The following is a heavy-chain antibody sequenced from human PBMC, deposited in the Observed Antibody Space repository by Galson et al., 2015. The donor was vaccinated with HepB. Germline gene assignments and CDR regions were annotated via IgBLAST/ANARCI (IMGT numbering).Heavy chain of an antibody. CDR3: AHSRLIWFRDQILFDY. CDR1: GFSLSTSGVG. J-gene: IGHJ4*02. CDR2: IYWDDDK. D-gene: IGHD3-10*01. V-gene: IGHV2-5*02. Sequence: PALVKPTQTLTLTCTFSGFSLSTSGVGVGWIRQPPGKALEWLALIYWDDDKRYSPSLKSRLTITKDTSKSQVVLTMTTMDPVDTATYYCAHSRLIWFRDQILFDYWGQGTLVTVSS.